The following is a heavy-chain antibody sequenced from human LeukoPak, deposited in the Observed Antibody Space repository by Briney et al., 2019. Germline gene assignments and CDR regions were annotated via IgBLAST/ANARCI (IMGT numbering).Heavy chain of an antibody. Sequence: ASVKVSCKASGYTFTSYDINWVRQATGQGLEWMGWMNPNSGNTGYAQKFQGRVTMTRNTSISTAYMELSSLRSEDTAVYYCARMFDSSGYYPDYWGQGTLVTVSS. CDR3: ARMFDSSGYYPDY. J-gene: IGHJ4*02. V-gene: IGHV1-8*01. CDR1: GYTFTSYD. CDR2: MNPNSGNT. D-gene: IGHD3-22*01.